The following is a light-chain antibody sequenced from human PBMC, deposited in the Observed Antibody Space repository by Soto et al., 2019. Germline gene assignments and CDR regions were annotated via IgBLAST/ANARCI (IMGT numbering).Light chain of an antibody. CDR3: QTWGTGIRV. CDR1: SGHISYA. CDR2: LNSDGSH. V-gene: IGLV4-69*01. Sequence: QSVLTQSPSASASLGASVKLTCTLSSGHISYAIAWHQQQPEKGPRFLMKLNSDGSHSKGDGIPDRFSGAISGAERYLTISSLQSEEEADYYCQTWGTGIRVFGGGTKVTVL. J-gene: IGLJ3*02.